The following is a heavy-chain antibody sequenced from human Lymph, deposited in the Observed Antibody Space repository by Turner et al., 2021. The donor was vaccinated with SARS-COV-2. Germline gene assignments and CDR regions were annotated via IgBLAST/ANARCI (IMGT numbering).Heavy chain of an antibody. Sequence: QVQLVHSGAEVKKPGASVKVSCKAPGYTFTSYDINWVRLATGQGLGWMGWMNPNSGNTGYAQKFQGRVTMTRNTSLSTAYMELSSLRSEDTAVYYCARGRYSGGGMDVWGQGTTVTVSS. J-gene: IGHJ6*02. CDR2: MNPNSGNT. D-gene: IGHD1-26*01. V-gene: IGHV1-8*02. CDR1: GYTFTSYD. CDR3: ARGRYSGGGMDV.